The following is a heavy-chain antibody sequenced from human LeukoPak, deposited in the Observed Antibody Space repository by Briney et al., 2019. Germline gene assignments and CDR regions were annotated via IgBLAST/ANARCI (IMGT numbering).Heavy chain of an antibody. Sequence: PGGSLRLSCAASGFTFSSYAMSWVRQAPGKGLEWVSAISGSGGSTYYADSVKGRFTISRDNSKNTLYPQMNSLRAEDTAVYYCAKMVNYGSGSYPDYWGQGTLVTVSS. CDR2: ISGSGGST. CDR1: GFTFSSYA. V-gene: IGHV3-23*01. D-gene: IGHD3-10*01. CDR3: AKMVNYGSGSYPDY. J-gene: IGHJ4*02.